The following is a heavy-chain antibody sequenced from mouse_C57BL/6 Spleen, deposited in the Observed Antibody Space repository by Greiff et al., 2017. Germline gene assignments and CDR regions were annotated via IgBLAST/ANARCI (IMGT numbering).Heavy chain of an antibody. CDR1: GYTFTSSW. CDR3: ARDYGSCGDMDY. D-gene: IGHD1-1*01. CDR2: IYPGSGST. V-gene: IGHV1-55*01. J-gene: IGHJ4*01. Sequence: QVQLQQPGAELVKPGASVKMSCKASGYTFTSSWITWVKQRPGQGLEWIGGIYPGSGSTNYNGKFKSKATLTVDTSSSTVYMQLSSLTSVDSAVYYCARDYGSCGDMDYWGQGTSVTVSS.